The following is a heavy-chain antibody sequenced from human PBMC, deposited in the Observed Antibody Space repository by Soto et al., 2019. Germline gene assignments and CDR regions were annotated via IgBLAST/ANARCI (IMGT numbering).Heavy chain of an antibody. J-gene: IGHJ4*02. CDR3: AKVRGPPRQWLIDPFDY. Sequence: QVQLVESGGGVVQPGRSLRVSCAASGFTFSIYAMHWVRQAPGMGLEWVAVISYDGTKTYYADSVKGRFTISSDNSKNPVHLPMNSLRDEDTAVYYCAKVRGPPRQWLIDPFDYWGQGTLVTVSP. D-gene: IGHD6-19*01. CDR2: ISYDGTKT. V-gene: IGHV3-30*18. CDR1: GFTFSIYA.